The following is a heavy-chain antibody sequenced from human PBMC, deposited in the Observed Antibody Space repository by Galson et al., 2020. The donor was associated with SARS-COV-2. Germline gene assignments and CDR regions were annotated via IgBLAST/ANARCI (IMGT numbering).Heavy chain of an antibody. CDR1: GFTFSSYA. D-gene: IGHD3-10*01. CDR3: ARPNRLRWFGELLSYFDY. V-gene: IGHV3-30-3*01. Sequence: GESLKISCAASGFTFSSYAMHWVRQAPGKGLEWVAVISYDGSNKYYADSVKGRFTISRDNSKNTLYLQMNSLRAEDTAVYYCARPNRLRWFGELLSYFDYWGQGTLVTVSS. J-gene: IGHJ4*02. CDR2: ISYDGSNK.